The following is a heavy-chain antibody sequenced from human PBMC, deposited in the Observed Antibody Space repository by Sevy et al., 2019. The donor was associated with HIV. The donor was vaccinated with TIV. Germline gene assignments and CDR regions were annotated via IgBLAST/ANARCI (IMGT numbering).Heavy chain of an antibody. J-gene: IGHJ4*02. CDR3: ATTRGGWYEY. CDR1: GFTFSSYA. V-gene: IGHV3-30-3*01. D-gene: IGHD6-19*01. Sequence: GGSLRLSCAASGFTFSSYAMHWVRQAPGKGLEWVAVISYDGSNKYYADSVKGRFTISRDNSKNTLYLQMNSLRAEDTAVYYCATTRGGWYEYWGQGTLVIVSS. CDR2: ISYDGSNK.